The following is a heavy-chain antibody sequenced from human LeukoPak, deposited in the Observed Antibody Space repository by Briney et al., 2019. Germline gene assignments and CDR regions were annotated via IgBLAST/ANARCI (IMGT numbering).Heavy chain of an antibody. J-gene: IGHJ6*02. V-gene: IGHV4-30-2*01. Sequence: SETLSLTCAVSGGSISSGGYSWSWIRQPPGKGLEWIGYIYHSGSTYYNPSLKSRVTISVDRSKNQFSLKLSSVTAADTAVYYCARGGTRPYYYYYYGMDVWGQGTTVTVSS. CDR3: ARGGTRPYYYYYYGMDV. CDR1: GGSISSGGYS. CDR2: IYHSGST. D-gene: IGHD2-2*01.